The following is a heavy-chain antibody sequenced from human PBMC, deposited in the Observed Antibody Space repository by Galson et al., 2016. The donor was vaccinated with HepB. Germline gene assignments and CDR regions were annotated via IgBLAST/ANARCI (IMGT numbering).Heavy chain of an antibody. V-gene: IGHV3-30*18. CDR2: ISYDGSNK. CDR3: AKDGRIYCSSASCHDHFHY. Sequence: SLRLSCAASGFTFSSYGMHWVRQAPGKGLEWVAFISYDGSNKKYADSVKGRFTISRDKSKKTLYLQMNSLRAEDTGVYYCAKDGRIYCSSASCHDHFHYWGQGTLVTVSS. D-gene: IGHD2-2*01. J-gene: IGHJ4*02. CDR1: GFTFSSYG.